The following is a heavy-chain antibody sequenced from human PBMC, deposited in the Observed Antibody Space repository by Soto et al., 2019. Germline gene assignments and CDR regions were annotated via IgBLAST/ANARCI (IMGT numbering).Heavy chain of an antibody. CDR3: ARDLRAPHMVRGGILPTALDY. J-gene: IGHJ4*01. Sequence: QVQLVESGGGVVQPGRSLRLSCAASGFTFSSYGMHWVRQAPGKGLEWVAVIWYDGSNKYYADSVKGRFTISTYNSKNTLYLQMNSLIAQDTAVYYCARDLRAPHMVRGGILPTALDYWGHGNLVTVYS. CDR1: GFTFSSYG. V-gene: IGHV3-33*01. CDR2: IWYDGSNK. D-gene: IGHD3-10*01.